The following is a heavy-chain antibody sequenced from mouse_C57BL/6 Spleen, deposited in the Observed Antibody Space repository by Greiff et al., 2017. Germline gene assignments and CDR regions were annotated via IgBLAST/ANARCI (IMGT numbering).Heavy chain of an antibody. V-gene: IGHV1-63*01. CDR2: IYPGGGYT. CDR3: ARGGNWAFDY. J-gene: IGHJ2*01. D-gene: IGHD4-1*01. Sequence: VQLVESGAELVRPGTSVKMSCKASGYTFTNYWIGWAKQRPGHGLEWIGDIYPGGGYTNYNEKFKGKATLTADKSSSTAYMQFSSLTSEDSAIYYCARGGNWAFDYWGQGTTLTVSS. CDR1: GYTFTNYW.